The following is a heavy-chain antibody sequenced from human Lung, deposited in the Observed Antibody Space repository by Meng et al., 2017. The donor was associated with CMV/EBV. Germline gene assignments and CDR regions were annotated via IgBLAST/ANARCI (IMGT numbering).Heavy chain of an antibody. Sequence: SXTXSLXXAVYGGSFSGYYWSWIRQPPGKGLEWIGGINHSGSTNYNPSLKSRVTISVDTSKNQSSLKLSSVTAADTAVYYCARWATANYYYYGMDVWGQGTTVTVSS. D-gene: IGHD5-24*01. CDR2: INHSGST. CDR3: ARWATANYYYYGMDV. CDR1: GGSFSGYY. V-gene: IGHV4-34*01. J-gene: IGHJ6*02.